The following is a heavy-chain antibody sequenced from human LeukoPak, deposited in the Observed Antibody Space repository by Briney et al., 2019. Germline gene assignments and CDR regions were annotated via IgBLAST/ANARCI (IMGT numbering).Heavy chain of an antibody. D-gene: IGHD2-15*01. CDR1: GFTLSSYD. Sequence: GGSLRLSCAASGFTLSSYDLHWVRQDTGKGLEWVSSIGTIDNTYYSDSVKGRFTISRENAKNSFYLQMDNLRAEDTAAYYCARVYLSDGRVAPLHFDLWGRGTLVTVSS. J-gene: IGHJ2*01. CDR2: IGTIDNT. V-gene: IGHV3-13*01. CDR3: ARVYLSDGRVAPLHFDL.